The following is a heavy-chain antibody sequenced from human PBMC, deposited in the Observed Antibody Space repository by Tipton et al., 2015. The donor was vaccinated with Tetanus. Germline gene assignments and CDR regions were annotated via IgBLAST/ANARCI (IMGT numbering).Heavy chain of an antibody. Sequence: SLRLSCAASRFTFSSYGMHWVRQAPGKGLEWVAVISYDGNSEYYADSVKGRFTISRDNSKNTLSLQMNSLRAEDTAVYYCAKDRGLYNWNSLDYWGQGTLVTVSS. CDR1: RFTFSSYG. D-gene: IGHD1-7*01. CDR3: AKDRGLYNWNSLDY. J-gene: IGHJ4*02. CDR2: ISYDGNSE. V-gene: IGHV3-30*18.